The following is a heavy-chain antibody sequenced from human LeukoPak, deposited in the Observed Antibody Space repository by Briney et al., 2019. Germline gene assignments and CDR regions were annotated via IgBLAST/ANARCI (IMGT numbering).Heavy chain of an antibody. CDR2: ISGSGGSP. V-gene: IGHV3-23*01. J-gene: IGHJ4*02. Sequence: GGSLRLSCAASGFIFSRYGMSWVRQAPGRGLEWVSAISGSGGSPYYADSVKGRFTISRDNSKNTLYLQMNSLRAEDTAVYYCARVVPPTDYGSGSYFWDPYYFDYWGQGTLVTVSS. D-gene: IGHD3-10*01. CDR3: ARVVPPTDYGSGSYFWDPYYFDY. CDR1: GFIFSRYG.